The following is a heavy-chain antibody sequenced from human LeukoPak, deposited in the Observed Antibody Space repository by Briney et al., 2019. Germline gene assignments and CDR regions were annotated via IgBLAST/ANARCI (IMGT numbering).Heavy chain of an antibody. CDR1: GGSISSGGYY. CDR2: IYYSGST. V-gene: IGHV4-31*03. J-gene: IGHJ4*02. Sequence: PSQTLSLTCTVSGGSISSGGYYWIWIRHHPGKGLEWIGYIYYSGSTYHNPSLKSRVTISVDTSKNQFSLKLSSVTAADTAVYYWARAGRGYSGYDYGGGRGFDYWGQGTLVTVSS. CDR3: ARAGRGYSGYDYGGGRGFDY. D-gene: IGHD5-12*01.